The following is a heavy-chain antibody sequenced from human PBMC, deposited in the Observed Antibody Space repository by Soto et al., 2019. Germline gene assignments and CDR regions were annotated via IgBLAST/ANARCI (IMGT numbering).Heavy chain of an antibody. V-gene: IGHV3-73*01. J-gene: IGHJ4*02. CDR2: IRSKADNYAT. Sequence: GGSLRLSCAASGFTFSGSAMHWVRQASGKGLEWVGRIRSKADNYATSYAASVKGRFTISRDDSKKSLYLQMNSLKTDDTAVYYCARAFYGSGSYSLDYWGQGALVTVSS. CDR3: ARAFYGSGSYSLDY. CDR1: GFTFSGSA. D-gene: IGHD3-10*01.